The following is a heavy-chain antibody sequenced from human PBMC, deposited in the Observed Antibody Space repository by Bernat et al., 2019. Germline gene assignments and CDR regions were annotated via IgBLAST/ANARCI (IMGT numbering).Heavy chain of an antibody. D-gene: IGHD6-13*01. CDR1: GGTFSSYA. J-gene: IGHJ6*03. CDR3: ARGDSSSNYYYYYYIDV. Sequence: QVQLVQSGAEVKKPGSSVKVFCKASGGTFSSYAISWVRQAPGQGLDWMGGIIPIFGTANYAQKSPRRVTITADESTSTAYMERSSLRSEDTAVDYWARGDSSSNYYYYYYIDVWGKGTTVTVSS. V-gene: IGHV1-69*01. CDR2: IIPIFGTA.